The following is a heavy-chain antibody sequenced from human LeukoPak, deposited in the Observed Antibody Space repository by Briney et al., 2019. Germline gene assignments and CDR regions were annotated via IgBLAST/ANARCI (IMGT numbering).Heavy chain of an antibody. CDR1: GFTFSRYS. V-gene: IGHV3-21*01. Sequence: GGSLRLSCAASGFTFSRYSINWVRQPPGKGLEWVSSISRSSSYKSYAESVKGRFTISRDNAKNSLYLQMNSLRAEDTAVYYCARDMHIAPGGDSGCPAFDYWGQGTLVTVSS. J-gene: IGHJ4*02. CDR3: ARDMHIAPGGDSGCPAFDY. D-gene: IGHD3-22*01. CDR2: ISRSSSYK.